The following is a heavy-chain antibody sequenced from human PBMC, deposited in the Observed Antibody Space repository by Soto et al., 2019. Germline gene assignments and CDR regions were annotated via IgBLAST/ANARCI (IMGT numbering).Heavy chain of an antibody. CDR1: GVSVSGGNFY. V-gene: IGHV4-30-2*01. CDR2: IYHSGTF. J-gene: IGHJ5*02. CDR3: ANIQFDAGSGNYNHLMFDP. D-gene: IGHD3-10*01. Sequence: SETLSLTCTVSGVSVSGGNFYWSWIRQPPGGDLEWIGYIYHSGTFLKHPSLKTRLTMSLNRSNNQFSLTLNSVTAAHTAVYYFANIQFDAGSGNYNHLMFDPWGQGTQVTASS.